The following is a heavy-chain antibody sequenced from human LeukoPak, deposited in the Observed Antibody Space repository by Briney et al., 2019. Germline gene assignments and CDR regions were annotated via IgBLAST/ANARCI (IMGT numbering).Heavy chain of an antibody. D-gene: IGHD3-10*01. V-gene: IGHV3-30*01. CDR1: GFIFSNYA. CDR3: ARDSTYWYDSGSSGPHYFDY. J-gene: IGHJ4*02. CDR2: ISSDGSKT. Sequence: GGSPRLSCAASGFIFSNYAMHWVRQAPGKGLEWVALISSDGSKTYHADSVKGRFSISRDNSKNTLYLQLNSLRAEDTSVYYCARDSTYWYDSGSSGPHYFDYWGQGTLVTDSS.